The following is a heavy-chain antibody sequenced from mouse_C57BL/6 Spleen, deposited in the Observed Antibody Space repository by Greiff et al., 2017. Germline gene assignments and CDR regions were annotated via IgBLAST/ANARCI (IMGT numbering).Heavy chain of an antibody. CDR2: IWGVGST. V-gene: IGHV2-6*01. Sequence: VMLVESGPGLVAPSQSLSITCTVSGFSLTSYGVDWVRQSPGKGLEWLGVIWGVGSTNYKSALKSRLSISKDNSKSQVFLKMNSLQTDDTAMYYCARRRGYAMGYWGQGTSVTVSS. D-gene: IGHD2-12*01. J-gene: IGHJ4*01. CDR3: ARRRGYAMGY. CDR1: GFSLTSYG.